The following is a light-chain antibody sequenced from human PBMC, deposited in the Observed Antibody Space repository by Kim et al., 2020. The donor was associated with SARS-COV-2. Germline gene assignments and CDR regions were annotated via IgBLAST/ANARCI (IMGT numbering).Light chain of an antibody. CDR3: LLSYSGAWV. CDR2: DTG. Sequence: QAVVTQEPSLTVSPGETVTLTCGSGTGPVTSSHYPYWFQHRPGQAPRKLISDTGNTHSWTPARFSGSLLGDKAALTLSGAQPEDEADYYCLLSYSGAWVFGGGTQLNVL. CDR1: TGPVTSSHY. J-gene: IGLJ3*02. V-gene: IGLV7-46*01.